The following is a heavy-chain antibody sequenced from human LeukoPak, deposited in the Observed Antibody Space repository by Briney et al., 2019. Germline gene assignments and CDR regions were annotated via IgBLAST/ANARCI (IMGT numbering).Heavy chain of an antibody. CDR1: GDSVSSNSAA. V-gene: IGHV6-1*01. J-gene: IGHJ6*03. Sequence: SQTLSLTCAISGDSVSSNSAAWNWIRQSPSRGLEWLGRTYYRSKWYNDYAISVKSRITINPDTSKNQFSLQLNSVTPEDTAVYYCAREVSLAADYYYYYMDVWGKGTTVTVSS. CDR3: AREVSLAADYYYYYMDV. D-gene: IGHD1-20*01. CDR2: TYYRSKWYN.